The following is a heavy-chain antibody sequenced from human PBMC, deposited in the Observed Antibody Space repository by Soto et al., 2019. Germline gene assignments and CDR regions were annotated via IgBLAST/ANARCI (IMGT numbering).Heavy chain of an antibody. D-gene: IGHD3-10*02. CDR2: INPDNGDT. J-gene: IGHJ6*03. CDR3: ARGVRVSAYLDYYMDV. Sequence: QVQLVQSGAEVKKPGASLKVSCKASGYTFSNFGVSWVRQAPGQGLEWIGWINPDNGDTNSGQKFQGRATMTTDTYTNTAYMEVRGLRSDDTADYYCARGVRVSAYLDYYMDVWGEGTTVTVSS. CDR1: GYTFSNFG. V-gene: IGHV1-18*01.